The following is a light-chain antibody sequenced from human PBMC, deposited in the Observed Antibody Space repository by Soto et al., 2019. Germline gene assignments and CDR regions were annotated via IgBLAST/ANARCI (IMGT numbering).Light chain of an antibody. V-gene: IGKV1-39*01. CDR2: AAS. Sequence: GDRVNITCWASKSISSWLAWYQQRPGKAPKLLIYAASSLQSGVPSRFSGSGSGTDFTLIISSLQPEDFATSYCQQSYSTAKTFGLGTKVDIK. CDR1: KSISSW. CDR3: QQSYSTAKT. J-gene: IGKJ1*01.